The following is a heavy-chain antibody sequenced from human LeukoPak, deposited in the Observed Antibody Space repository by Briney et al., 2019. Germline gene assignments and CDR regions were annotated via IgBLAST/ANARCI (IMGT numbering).Heavy chain of an antibody. D-gene: IGHD1-26*01. J-gene: IGHJ4*02. CDR1: GGSFSGYY. V-gene: IGHV4-34*01. Sequence: SETLSLTCAVYGGSFSGYYWSWIRQPPGKGLEWIGEINHSGSTNYNPSLKSRVTISVDTSKNQFSLKLGSVTAADTAVYYCAGTRVGATVGFDYWGQGTLVTVSS. CDR3: AGTRVGATVGFDY. CDR2: INHSGST.